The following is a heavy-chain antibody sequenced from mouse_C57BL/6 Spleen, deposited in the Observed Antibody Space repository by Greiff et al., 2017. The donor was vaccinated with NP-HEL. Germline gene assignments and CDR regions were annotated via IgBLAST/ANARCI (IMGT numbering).Heavy chain of an antibody. Sequence: EVQVVESGGGLVKPGGSLKLSCAASGFTFSSYAMSWVRQTPEKRLEWVATISDGGSYTYYPDNVKGRFTISRDNAKNNLYLQMSHLTSEDTAMYYCARDRGYDGYYDYFDDWGQGTTLTVSS. J-gene: IGHJ2*01. CDR1: GFTFSSYA. CDR2: ISDGGSYT. V-gene: IGHV5-4*01. CDR3: ARDRGYDGYYDYFDD. D-gene: IGHD2-3*01.